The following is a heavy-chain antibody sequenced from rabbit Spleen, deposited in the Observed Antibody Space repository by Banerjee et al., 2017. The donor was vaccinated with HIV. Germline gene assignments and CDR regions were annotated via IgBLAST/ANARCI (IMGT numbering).Heavy chain of an antibody. J-gene: IGHJ6*01. CDR1: GFSFSNKAV. CDR3: ARDTGSSFSSYGMDL. V-gene: IGHV1S45*01. CDR2: INAVTGKA. Sequence: QEQLVESGGGLVKPEGSLKLSCTASGFSFSNKAVVCWVRQAPGKRLEWIACINAVTGKAVYASWAKGRFIMSRTSSTKVTLQMTSLTAADTATYFCARDTGSSFSSYGMDLWGQGSLVTVS. D-gene: IGHD8-1*01.